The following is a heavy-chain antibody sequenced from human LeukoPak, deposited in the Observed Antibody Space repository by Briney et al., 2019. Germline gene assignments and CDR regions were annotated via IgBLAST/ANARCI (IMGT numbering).Heavy chain of an antibody. D-gene: IGHD1-26*01. J-gene: IGHJ4*02. CDR2: IYYSGST. Sequence: SETLSLTCIVSGGSISSGDYYWSWIRQPPGKGLEWIGYIYYSGSTYYNPSLKSRVTISVDTSKNQFSLKLSSVTAADTAVYYCASVVGATTEYYFDYWGQGTLVTVSS. CDR3: ASVVGATTEYYFDY. V-gene: IGHV4-30-4*08. CDR1: GGSISSGDYY.